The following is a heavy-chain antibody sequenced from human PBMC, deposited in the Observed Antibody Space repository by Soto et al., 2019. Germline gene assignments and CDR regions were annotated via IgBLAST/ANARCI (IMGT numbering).Heavy chain of an antibody. J-gene: IGHJ4*02. CDR3: ARSPLDY. Sequence: EVQLVESGGDLVQPGGSLRLSCAASGFMFSDYWMGWVRQAPGKGLEWVANIIQDGSEKYYVDSVKGRFIISRDNAKNSLYRQMNSLRADDTAVYFCARSPLDYWGQGTLVTVSS. CDR1: GFMFSDYW. CDR2: IIQDGSEK. V-gene: IGHV3-7*01.